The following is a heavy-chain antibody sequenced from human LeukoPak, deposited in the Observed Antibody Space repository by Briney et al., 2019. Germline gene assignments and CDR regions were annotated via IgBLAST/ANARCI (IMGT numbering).Heavy chain of an antibody. V-gene: IGHV4-34*01. D-gene: IGHD1-7*01. CDR3: ARDPQQTGTTVSLDY. CDR1: GGSFSGYY. CDR2: INHSGST. Sequence: PSETLSLTCAVYGGSFSGYYWSWIRQPPGKGLEWIEEINHSGSTNYNPSLKSRVTISVDTSKNQFSLKLSSVTAADTAVYYCARDPQQTGTTVSLDYWGQGTLVTVSS. J-gene: IGHJ4*02.